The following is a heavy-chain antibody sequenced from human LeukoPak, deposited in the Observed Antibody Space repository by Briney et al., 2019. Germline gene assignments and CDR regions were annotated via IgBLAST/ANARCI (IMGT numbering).Heavy chain of an antibody. V-gene: IGHV4-34*01. CDR3: ARSPSIVVVPAAMDNWFDP. J-gene: IGHJ5*02. D-gene: IGHD2-2*01. CDR1: GGSFSGYY. Sequence: SETLSLTCAVYGGSFSGYYWSWIRQPPGKGLEWIGEINHSGSTNYNPSLKSRVTMSVDTSKNQFSLKLSSVTAADTAVYYCARSPSIVVVPAAMDNWFDPWGQGTLVTVSS. CDR2: INHSGST.